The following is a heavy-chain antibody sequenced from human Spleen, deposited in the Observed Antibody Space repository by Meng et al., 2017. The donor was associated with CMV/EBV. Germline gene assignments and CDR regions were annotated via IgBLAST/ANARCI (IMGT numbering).Heavy chain of an antibody. CDR1: GGSFSCYY. CDR2: INHSGST. CDR3: ARAPIVVVPAANWFDP. V-gene: IGHV4-34*01. Sequence: HGPVQESGPGLLRPSETLSLTFAVYGGSFSCYYWSWIRQPPGKGLEWIGEINHSGSTNYNPSLKSRVTISVDTSKNQFSLKLSSVTGADTAVYYCARAPIVVVPAANWFDPWGQGTLVTVSS. D-gene: IGHD2-2*01. J-gene: IGHJ5*02.